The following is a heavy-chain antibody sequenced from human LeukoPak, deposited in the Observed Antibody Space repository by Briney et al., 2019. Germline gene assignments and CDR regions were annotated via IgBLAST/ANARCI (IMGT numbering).Heavy chain of an antibody. CDR1: GFTFSNYA. Sequence: GGSLRLSCAASGFTFSNYAVSWVRQAPEKGLEWVSVISGSGGSTYYADSVKGRFTISRDNSKNTLYLRMNSLRAEDTAVYYCAKASPPYTPMVYIDFWGQGPLVTVSS. D-gene: IGHD5-18*01. J-gene: IGHJ4*02. CDR2: ISGSGGST. CDR3: AKASPPYTPMVYIDF. V-gene: IGHV3-23*01.